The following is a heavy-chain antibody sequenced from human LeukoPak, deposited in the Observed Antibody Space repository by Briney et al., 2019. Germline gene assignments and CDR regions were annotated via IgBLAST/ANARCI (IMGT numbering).Heavy chain of an antibody. CDR2: IHYSGST. V-gene: IGHV4-59*01. D-gene: IGHD6-19*01. Sequence: SETLSLTCAVSGGSISSYYWNWIRQPPGKGLEWIGYIHYSGSTNHNASLKSRVTISVDTSKNQFSLKLRSVTAAETAVYYCARDGVAGGFDYWGQGTLVTVSS. J-gene: IGHJ4*02. CDR1: GGSISSYY. CDR3: ARDGVAGGFDY.